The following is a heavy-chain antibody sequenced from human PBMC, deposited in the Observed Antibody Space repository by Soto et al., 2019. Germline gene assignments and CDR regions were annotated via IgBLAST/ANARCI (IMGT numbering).Heavy chain of an antibody. V-gene: IGHV3-66*01. CDR2: IYTGDNR. D-gene: IGHD6-19*01. CDR1: GFSVTSHY. CDR3: ARRSCWDRLDY. J-gene: IGHJ4*02. Sequence: EVQMMESGGNLVHPGGSLRLSCVVSGFSVTSHYMNWVRQAPGKGLEWVSIIYTGDNRNYADSVRGRFTISRDNSENTLYMQLCSLTGEDTAVYFWARRSCWDRLDYWGLGTLVTVSS.